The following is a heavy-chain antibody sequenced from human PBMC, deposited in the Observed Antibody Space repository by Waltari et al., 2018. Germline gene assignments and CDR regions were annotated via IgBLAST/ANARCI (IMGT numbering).Heavy chain of an antibody. CDR2: IRNRARSFTT. Sequence: EVQLVESGGGLVKPGGSLRLSCAASGFTFSSYSMNWVRQAPGKGLEWVGLIRNRARSFTTDYAASVEGRFAISRDDSKNLLYLQMNSLKTEDTAVYYCVRDKSGGYYDYWGQGTLVTVSS. V-gene: IGHV3-72*01. CDR1: GFTFSSYS. J-gene: IGHJ4*02. CDR3: VRDKSGGYYDY. D-gene: IGHD1-26*01.